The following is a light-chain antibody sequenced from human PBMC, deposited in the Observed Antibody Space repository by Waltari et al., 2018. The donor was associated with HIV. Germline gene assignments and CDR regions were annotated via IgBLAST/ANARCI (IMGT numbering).Light chain of an antibody. J-gene: IGKJ2*01. CDR1: QTISRK. V-gene: IGKV1-39*01. CDR2: VAS. CDR3: QQTYSTPYT. Sequence: TQSPGTLSAFVGDSVTITCRASQTISRKLNWYQQRPGKAPNLLISVASRLQSGVPSRFSGSGSGTDFTLTISSLQPEDFATYYCQQTYSTPYTFGQGTKLEI.